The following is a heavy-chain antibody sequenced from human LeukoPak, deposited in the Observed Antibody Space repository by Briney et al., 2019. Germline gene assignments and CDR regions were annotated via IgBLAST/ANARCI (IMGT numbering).Heavy chain of an antibody. CDR2: IIPILGIA. V-gene: IGHV1-69*04. D-gene: IGHD6-19*01. Sequence: SVKVSCKASGGTFSSYAISWVRQAPGQGLEWMGRIIPILGIANYAQKFQGRVTITADKSTSTAYMELSSLRSEDTAMYYCARTTVIAVAGLNWYFDLWGRGALVTVSS. J-gene: IGHJ2*01. CDR3: ARTTVIAVAGLNWYFDL. CDR1: GGTFSSYA.